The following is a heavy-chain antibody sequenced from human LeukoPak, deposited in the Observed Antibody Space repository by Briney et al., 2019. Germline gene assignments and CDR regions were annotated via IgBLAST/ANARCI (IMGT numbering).Heavy chain of an antibody. CDR3: ARDRSTGSYLFFDY. V-gene: IGHV3-66*01. CDR2: IYSGGST. J-gene: IGHJ4*02. D-gene: IGHD6-19*01. CDR1: GFTVSSKY. Sequence: PGGSLRLSCAASGFTVSSKYMSWVRQAPGKGLEWVSVIYSGGSTYYADSVKGRFTISRDKSKNTLYLQMNSLRAEDTAVYYCARDRSTGSYLFFDYWGQGVLVTVSS.